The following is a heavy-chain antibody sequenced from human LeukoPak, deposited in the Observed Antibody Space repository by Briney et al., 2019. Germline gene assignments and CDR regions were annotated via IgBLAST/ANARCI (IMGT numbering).Heavy chain of an antibody. J-gene: IGHJ4*02. CDR3: AGELGPGVYGRGLQFWH. Sequence: ASVKVSCKASGYTFTSYYMHWVRQAPGQGLEWMGIINPSGGSTSYAQKFQGRVTMTRDMSTSTVYMELSSLRSEDTAVYYCAGELGPGVYGRGLQFWHWGQGTLVTVSS. V-gene: IGHV1-46*01. CDR2: INPSGGST. CDR1: GYTFTSYY. D-gene: IGHD5-24*01.